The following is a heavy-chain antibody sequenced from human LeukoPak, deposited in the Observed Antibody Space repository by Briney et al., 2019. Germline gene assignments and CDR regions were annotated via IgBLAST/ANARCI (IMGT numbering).Heavy chain of an antibody. CDR3: ARDDSPFDY. CDR1: GFTFSTYS. J-gene: IGHJ4*02. Sequence: GESLRLSCAASGFTFSTYSMTWVRQAPGKGLEWVSYICGSSTTIYYADSLKGRFTISRDNGKNSLYLQMNSLRAEDTAVYYCARDDSPFDYWGQGTLVTVSS. D-gene: IGHD2-15*01. V-gene: IGHV3-48*01. CDR2: ICGSSTTI.